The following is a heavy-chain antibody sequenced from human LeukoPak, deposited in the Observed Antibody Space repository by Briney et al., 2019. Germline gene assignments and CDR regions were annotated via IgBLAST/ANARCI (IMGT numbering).Heavy chain of an antibody. CDR2: IRSKAYGGTT. CDR3: TRVSLVAASVFFDY. D-gene: IGHD2-15*01. Sequence: GGSLRLSCTASGFTFGDYAMSWVRQAPGKGLEWVSFIRSKAYGGTTEYAASVKGRFTISRDDSKSIAYLQMNSLKTEDTAVYYCTRVSLVAASVFFDYWGQGTLVTVS. V-gene: IGHV3-49*04. J-gene: IGHJ4*02. CDR1: GFTFGDYA.